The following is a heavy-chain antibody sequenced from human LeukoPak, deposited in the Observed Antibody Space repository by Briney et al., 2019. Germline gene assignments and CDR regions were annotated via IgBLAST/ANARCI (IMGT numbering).Heavy chain of an antibody. D-gene: IGHD5-18*01. CDR2: IKSKNDGGTT. J-gene: IGHJ4*02. CDR3: TTLGYSYASY. V-gene: IGHV3-15*01. CDR1: GFTDNTNH. Sequence: GGSLRLSCAASGFTDNTNHMSWVRQAPGKGLEWVGRIKSKNDGGTTDYAAPVKGRFTISRDDSKNTLYLQMNSVKTEDTAVYYCTTLGYSYASYWGQGTLVTVSS.